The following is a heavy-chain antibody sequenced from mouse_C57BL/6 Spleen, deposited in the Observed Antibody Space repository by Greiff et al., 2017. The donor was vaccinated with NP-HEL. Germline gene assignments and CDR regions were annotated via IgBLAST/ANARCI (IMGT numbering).Heavy chain of an antibody. J-gene: IGHJ3*01. Sequence: QVQLQQPGAELVMPGASVKLSCKASGYTFTSYWMHWVKQRPGQGLEWIGEIDPSDSYTNYNQKFKGKSTLTVDKSSSTAYMQLSSLTSEDSAVYYCARSPFYGNPFAYWGQGTLVTVSA. CDR2: IDPSDSYT. CDR3: ARSPFYGNPFAY. CDR1: GYTFTSYW. D-gene: IGHD2-1*01. V-gene: IGHV1-69*01.